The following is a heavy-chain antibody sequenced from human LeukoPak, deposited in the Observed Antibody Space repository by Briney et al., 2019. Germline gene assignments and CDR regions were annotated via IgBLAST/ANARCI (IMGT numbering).Heavy chain of an antibody. CDR2: IRYDGSNK. V-gene: IGHV3-30*02. CDR1: GFTFSSYG. Sequence: GGSLRLSCAASGFTFSSYGMHWVRQAPGKGLEWVAFIRYDGSNKYYADSVKGRFTISRDNAKNSLYLQMNSLRAEDTAFYYCARLKINHGWKGGMDYWGQGTLVTVSS. D-gene: IGHD1-1*01. J-gene: IGHJ4*02. CDR3: ARLKINHGWKGGMDY.